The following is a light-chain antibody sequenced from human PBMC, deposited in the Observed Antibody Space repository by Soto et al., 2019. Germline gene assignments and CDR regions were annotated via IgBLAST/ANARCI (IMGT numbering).Light chain of an antibody. CDR3: QQYDKLVT. CDR1: QDIRNY. V-gene: IGKV1-33*01. J-gene: IGKJ1*01. CDR2: DAS. Sequence: DIQMTQSPSALSASTGDRVTITCQASQDIRNYLNWYQQKPGKAPKLLIYDASKLQTGVPSRFRGSGSGTTFPFIISRRQPEDFAIYYCQQYDKLVTFGQGNKVEMK.